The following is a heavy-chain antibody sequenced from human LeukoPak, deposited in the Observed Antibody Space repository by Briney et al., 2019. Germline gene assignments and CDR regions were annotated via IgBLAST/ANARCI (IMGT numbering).Heavy chain of an antibody. CDR3: ARGGYYYDSTSYYSLDY. D-gene: IGHD3-22*01. CDR1: GGSISSYY. J-gene: IGHJ4*02. CDR2: INHSGST. V-gene: IGHV4-34*01. Sequence: PSETLSLTCTVSGGSISSYYWSWIRQPPGKGLEWIGEINHSGSTNYNPSLKSRVTISVDTSKNQFSLKLSSVTAADTAVYYCARGGYYYDSTSYYSLDYWGQGTLVTVSS.